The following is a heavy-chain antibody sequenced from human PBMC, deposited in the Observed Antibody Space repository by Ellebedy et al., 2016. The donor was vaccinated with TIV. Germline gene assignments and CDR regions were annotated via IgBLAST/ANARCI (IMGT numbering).Heavy chain of an antibody. CDR3: ARAFQYSSGWALDY. D-gene: IGHD6-19*01. V-gene: IGHV4-59*11. CDR2: IYYSGST. Sequence: MPSETLSLTCSVSGGSISNHYWSWIRQAPGKGLEWIGYIYYSGSTNYNPSLKSRVTISVDASKKHFSLKLSSVTAADTAVYYCARAFQYSSGWALDYWGQGTLVTVSS. J-gene: IGHJ4*02. CDR1: GGSISNHY.